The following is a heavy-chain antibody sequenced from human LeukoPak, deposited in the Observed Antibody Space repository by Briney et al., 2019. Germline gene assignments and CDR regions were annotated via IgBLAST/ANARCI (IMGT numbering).Heavy chain of an antibody. V-gene: IGHV4-59*12. CDR1: GGSISSYY. CDR2: IYYSGST. J-gene: IGHJ4*02. Sequence: SETLSLTCTVSGGSISSYYWSWIRQPPGKGLEWIGYIYYSGSTNYNPSLKSRVMMSLDTSKNQFSLKLSSVTAADTAVYYCAREDGSGSYFRYWGQGTLVTVSS. CDR3: AREDGSGSYFRY. D-gene: IGHD3-10*01.